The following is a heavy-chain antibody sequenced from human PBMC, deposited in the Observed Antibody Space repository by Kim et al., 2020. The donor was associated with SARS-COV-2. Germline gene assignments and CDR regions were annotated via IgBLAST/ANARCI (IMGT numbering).Heavy chain of an antibody. Sequence: ASVKVSCKASGYTFINHVISWVRQAPGQGLEWMGWIVAYSGNTKSSQKFQGRVTMTTDTSTTTAYLELRSLRIDDTAVYYCARGGGWRTVGYDQWGQGTL. D-gene: IGHD6-19*01. CDR2: IVAYSGNT. V-gene: IGHV1-18*01. CDR1: GYTFINHV. J-gene: IGHJ4*02. CDR3: ARGGGWRTVGYDQ.